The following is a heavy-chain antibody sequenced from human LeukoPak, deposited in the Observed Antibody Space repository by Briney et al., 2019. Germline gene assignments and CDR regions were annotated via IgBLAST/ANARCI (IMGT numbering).Heavy chain of an antibody. V-gene: IGHV4-61*02. CDR3: AHGGDWTEYFQH. J-gene: IGHJ1*01. D-gene: IGHD2-21*02. CDR2: IYTSGST. CDR1: GGSINICSYY. Sequence: PSQTLSLTCTVSGGSINICSYYYHWIRQPAGKGLHWIGRIYTSGSTNYNPSLKSRVTISVDTSKNQFSPKLSSVTAADTAVYYCAHGGDWTEYFQHWGQGTLVTVSS.